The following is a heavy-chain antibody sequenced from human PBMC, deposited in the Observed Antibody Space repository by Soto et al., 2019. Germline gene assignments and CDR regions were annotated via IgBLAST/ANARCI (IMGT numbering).Heavy chain of an antibody. CDR1: GFSLSTSGMC. J-gene: IGHJ5*02. D-gene: IGHD3-10*01. Sequence: SGPTLVNPTQTLTLTCTFSGFSLSTSGMCVGWIRQPPGKALEWLALIDWDDDKYYSTSLKTRLTISKDTSKNQVVLTMTNMDPVDTATYYCARTITMVRGVIKGGDWFDPWGQGTLVTVSS. CDR2: IDWDDDK. CDR3: ARTITMVRGVIKGGDWFDP. V-gene: IGHV2-70*01.